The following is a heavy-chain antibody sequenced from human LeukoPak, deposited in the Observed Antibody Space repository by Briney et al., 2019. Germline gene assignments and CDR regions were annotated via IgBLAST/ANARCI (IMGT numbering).Heavy chain of an antibody. Sequence: PGGSLRLSCAASGLTFSSYAMSWVRQAPGKGLEWVAVISYDGSNKYYADSVKGRFTISRDNSENTLYLQTNSLRAEDTAVYYCVLTVVNAFDIWGQGTLVTVSS. CDR1: GLTFSSYA. CDR3: VLTVVNAFDI. J-gene: IGHJ3*02. CDR2: ISYDGSNK. D-gene: IGHD2-21*02. V-gene: IGHV3-30-3*01.